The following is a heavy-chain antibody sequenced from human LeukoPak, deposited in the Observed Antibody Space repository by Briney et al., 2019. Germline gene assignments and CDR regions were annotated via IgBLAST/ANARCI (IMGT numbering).Heavy chain of an antibody. J-gene: IGHJ4*02. CDR3: ASSLITIYGPGDY. Sequence: GASVKVSCKASGYTFTSYDINWVRQANGQGLEWMGWMSPNSGNTGYAQKFQGRVTMTRNTSISTAYMELSSLRSEDTAVYYCASSLITIYGPGDYWGQGTLVTVSS. V-gene: IGHV1-8*01. CDR1: GYTFTSYD. D-gene: IGHD3-16*01. CDR2: MSPNSGNT.